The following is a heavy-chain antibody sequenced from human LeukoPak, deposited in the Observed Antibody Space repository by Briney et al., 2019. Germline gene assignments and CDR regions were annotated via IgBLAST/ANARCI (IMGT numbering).Heavy chain of an antibody. CDR2: INHSGST. D-gene: IGHD3-10*01. J-gene: IGHJ4*02. Sequence: SETLSLTCTVSGGSISSGSYYWSWIRQPPGKGLEWIGEINHSGSTNYNPSLKSRFTISVDTSKNQFSLKLSSVTAADTAVYYCARYKFGYYGSGSYFDYWGQGTLVTVSS. CDR3: ARYKFGYYGSGSYFDY. V-gene: IGHV4-39*07. CDR1: GGSISSGSYY.